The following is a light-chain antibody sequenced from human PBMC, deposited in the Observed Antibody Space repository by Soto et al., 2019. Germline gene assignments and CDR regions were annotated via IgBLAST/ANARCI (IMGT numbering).Light chain of an antibody. CDR3: QQYSNWPPWT. CDR2: GAS. CDR1: QSVDSY. V-gene: IGKV3-15*01. Sequence: EIVLTQSPASLSLSPGERATLSCRASQSVDSYLAWYQQKPGQAPRLLIYGASTRATGVPARFSGSGSGTEFTLTISSLQSEDFAVYYCQQYSNWPPWTFGQGTKVDIK. J-gene: IGKJ1*01.